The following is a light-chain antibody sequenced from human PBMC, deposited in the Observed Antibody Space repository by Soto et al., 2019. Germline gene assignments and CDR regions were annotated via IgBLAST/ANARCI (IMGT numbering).Light chain of an antibody. CDR1: QSISSW. CDR3: QQYDSYSQT. J-gene: IGKJ2*01. CDR2: DAS. V-gene: IGKV1-5*01. Sequence: DIQMTQSPSTLSASVGDRVTITCLARQSISSWLAWYQQKPGKAPKLLIYDASSLESGVPSRFSGSGSGTEFTLTISSLQPADFGTYYCQQYDSYSQTFGQGTKLEIK.